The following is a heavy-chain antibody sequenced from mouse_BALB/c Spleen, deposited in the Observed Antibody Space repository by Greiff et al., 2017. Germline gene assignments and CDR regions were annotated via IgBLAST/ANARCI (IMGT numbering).Heavy chain of an antibody. J-gene: IGHJ2*01. CDR1: GFTFSSYA. V-gene: IGHV5-6-5*01. CDR2: ISSGGST. D-gene: IGHD2-4*01. Sequence: EVQLVESGGGLVKPGGSLKLSCAASGFTFSSYAMSWVRQTPEKRLEWVASISSGGSTYYPDSVKGRFTIYRDNARNILYLQMSSLRSEDTAMYYCARVPYDYGGFDYWGQGTTLTVSS. CDR3: ARVPYDYGGFDY.